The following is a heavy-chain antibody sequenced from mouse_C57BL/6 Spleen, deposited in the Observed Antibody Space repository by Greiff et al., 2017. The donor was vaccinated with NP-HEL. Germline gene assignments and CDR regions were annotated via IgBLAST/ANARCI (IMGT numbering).Heavy chain of an antibody. V-gene: IGHV1-72*01. Sequence: QVQLQQPGAELVKPGASVKLSCKASGYTFTSYWMHWVKQRPGRGLEWIGRIDPNSGGTKYNEKFKSKATLTVDKSSSTAYMQLSSLTSEDSAVYYCAREYSNYHYAMDYWGQGTSVTVSS. J-gene: IGHJ4*01. CDR1: GYTFTSYW. CDR2: IDPNSGGT. CDR3: AREYSNYHYAMDY. D-gene: IGHD2-5*01.